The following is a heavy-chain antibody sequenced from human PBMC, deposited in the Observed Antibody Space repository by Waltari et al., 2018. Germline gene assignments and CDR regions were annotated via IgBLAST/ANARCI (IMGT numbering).Heavy chain of an antibody. CDR3: ATGGWGFYLDN. V-gene: IGHV3-21*01. J-gene: IGHJ4*02. CDR2: ISSTGTYT. D-gene: IGHD7-27*01. Sequence: EVQLVESGGGLVKPGGSLRLSCAASGFTFSSYSMNWVRQAPGKGLEWISSISSTGTYTPDADSVKGRFTISRDNAKNSLYLQMNSLRAEDTGVYWCATGGWGFYLDNWGQGTLVTFSS. CDR1: GFTFSSYS.